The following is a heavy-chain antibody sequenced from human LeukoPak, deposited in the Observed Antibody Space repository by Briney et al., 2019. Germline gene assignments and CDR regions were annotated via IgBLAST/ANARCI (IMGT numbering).Heavy chain of an antibody. CDR1: GFTFSSYW. CDR3: ARVHYDSSGYYEGRSFWFDL. V-gene: IGHV3-7*01. Sequence: GGSLRLSCAASGFTFSSYWMSWVRQAPGKGLEWVANIKQDGSEKYYVDSVKGRFTISRDNAKNSLYLQMNSLRAEDTAVYYCARVHYDSSGYYEGRSFWFDLWGQGTLVTVSS. D-gene: IGHD3-22*01. J-gene: IGHJ5*02. CDR2: IKQDGSEK.